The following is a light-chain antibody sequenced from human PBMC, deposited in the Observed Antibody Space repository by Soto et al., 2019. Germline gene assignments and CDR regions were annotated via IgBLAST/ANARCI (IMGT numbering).Light chain of an antibody. CDR2: DVS. J-gene: IGKJ5*01. CDR3: QQYNNWPPT. Sequence: IEMTLSRDTLSMLQGESVSLSGRASQSISNFLAWYQQKPGQAPRLLIYDVSTRASGVPGRFSGSGSGTEFTLTISSPQSEDFAVYYCQQYNNWPPTFGQGTRLDIK. CDR1: QSISNF. V-gene: IGKV3-15*01.